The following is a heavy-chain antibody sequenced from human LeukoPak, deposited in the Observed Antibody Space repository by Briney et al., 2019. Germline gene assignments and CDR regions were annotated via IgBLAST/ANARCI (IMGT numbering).Heavy chain of an antibody. D-gene: IGHD6-13*01. CDR1: GYTFTGYY. Sequence: GASVKVSCKASGYTFTGYYMHWVRQAPGQGLEWMGWISAYNANTNYVQKFQGRVTMTTDTSTNTAYMELRSLRSDDTAVYYCAREGGLGVAAGYDGFDIWGQGTMVTVSS. J-gene: IGHJ3*02. CDR2: ISAYNANT. V-gene: IGHV1-18*04. CDR3: AREGGLGVAAGYDGFDI.